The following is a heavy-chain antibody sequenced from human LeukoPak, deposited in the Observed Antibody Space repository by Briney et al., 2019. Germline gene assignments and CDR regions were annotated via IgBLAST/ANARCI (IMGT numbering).Heavy chain of an antibody. D-gene: IGHD4-17*01. J-gene: IGHJ4*02. CDR3: ARDGPYGDLRYYFDY. V-gene: IGHV3-23*01. Sequence: GGSLRLSCAASGFTFSSYAMSWVRQAPGKGLEWVSGITGTGGSTYYADSVKGRFSISRDNSKNTLYLQMNSLRGEDTAVYYCARDGPYGDLRYYFDYWGQGTLVTVSS. CDR1: GFTFSSYA. CDR2: ITGTGGST.